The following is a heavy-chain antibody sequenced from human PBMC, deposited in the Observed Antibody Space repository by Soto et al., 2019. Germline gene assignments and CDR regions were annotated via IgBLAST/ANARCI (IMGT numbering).Heavy chain of an antibody. CDR2: ISTSRGNT. CDR1: GYTFSDHS. J-gene: IGHJ4*02. Sequence: QVQLVQSGSEVEKPGATVKVSCKTSGYTFSDHSLSWVRLAPGQGLEWMGWISTSRGNTKYAQKFQGRLTLTTDTSTSTADMELKSLRLDDTAVYYCARDRTNFLDYWGQGILVTVSS. D-gene: IGHD2-8*01. V-gene: IGHV1-18*01. CDR3: ARDRTNFLDY.